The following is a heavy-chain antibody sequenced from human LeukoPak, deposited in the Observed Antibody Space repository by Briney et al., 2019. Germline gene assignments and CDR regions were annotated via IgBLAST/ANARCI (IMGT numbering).Heavy chain of an antibody. Sequence: PGGSLRLSCAASGFTFSSYWMHWVRQASGKGLVWVSRINSDGSTTHYADSVKGRFTISRDNAKNTLYLQMNSLRAEDTAMYYCARDKYGGNSNAFDIWGQGTMVTVSS. V-gene: IGHV3-74*01. CDR2: INSDGSTT. J-gene: IGHJ3*02. D-gene: IGHD4-23*01. CDR3: ARDKYGGNSNAFDI. CDR1: GFTFSSYW.